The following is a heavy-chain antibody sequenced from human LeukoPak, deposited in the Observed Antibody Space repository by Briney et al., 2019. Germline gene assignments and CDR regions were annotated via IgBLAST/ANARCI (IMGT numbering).Heavy chain of an antibody. V-gene: IGHV4-4*02. CDR2: IYHSGST. CDR3: ARDLGPVTTPLRNGMDV. J-gene: IGHJ6*02. Sequence: PSGTLSLTCAVSGGSISSSNWWSWVRRPPGKGLEWIGEIYHSGSTNYNPSLKSRVTISVDKSKNQFSLKLSSVTAADTAVYYCARDLGPVTTPLRNGMDVWGQGTTVTVSS. D-gene: IGHD4-17*01. CDR1: GGSISSSNW.